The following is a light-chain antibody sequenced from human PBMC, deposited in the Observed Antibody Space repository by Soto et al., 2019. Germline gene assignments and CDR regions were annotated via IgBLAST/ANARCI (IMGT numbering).Light chain of an antibody. CDR1: QSLLHSNGYNY. CDR2: LGS. Sequence: VMTQSPLSLPVTPGEPASISCRSSQSLLHSNGYNYLDWYLQKPGQSPQLLIYLGSNRASGVPDRFSGSGSGTDFTLKISRVEAEDVGVYCCMQALQTWTFGQGTKVDIK. J-gene: IGKJ1*01. CDR3: MQALQTWT. V-gene: IGKV2-28*01.